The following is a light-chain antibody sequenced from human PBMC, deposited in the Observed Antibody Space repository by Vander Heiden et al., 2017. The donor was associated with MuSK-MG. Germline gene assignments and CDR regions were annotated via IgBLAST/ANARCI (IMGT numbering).Light chain of an antibody. CDR2: EVS. V-gene: IGLV2-14*01. CDR3: TSYTSSSTVVV. Sequence: QSALTQPASVSGSPGQSITISCTGTSSDVGTYKYVSWFQQHPGRAPKLIIYEVSNRPSGVSNRFSGFKSGNTASLTISRLQAEDEADYYCTSYTSSSTVVVFGGGTRLTVL. CDR1: SSDVGTYKY. J-gene: IGLJ2*01.